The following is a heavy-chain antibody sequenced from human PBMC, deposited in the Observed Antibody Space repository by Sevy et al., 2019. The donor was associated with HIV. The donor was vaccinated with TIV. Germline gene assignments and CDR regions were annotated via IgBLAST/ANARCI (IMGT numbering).Heavy chain of an antibody. CDR1: GLTLTNYW. D-gene: IGHD1-26*01. CDR3: ARGSRGTFGY. CDR2: INTDGKMT. V-gene: IGHV3-74*01. Sequence: GGSLRLSCAASGLTLTNYWMHWVRQAPGKGLVWVSHINTDGKMTRYADFVKGRSTFSRDNAKNPLYLQMNGLRDEDTAVYYCARGSRGTFGYWGQGTLITVSS. J-gene: IGHJ4*02.